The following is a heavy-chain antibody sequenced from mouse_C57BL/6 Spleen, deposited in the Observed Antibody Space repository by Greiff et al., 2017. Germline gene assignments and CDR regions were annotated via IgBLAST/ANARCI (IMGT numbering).Heavy chain of an antibody. CDR2: IHPNSGST. CDR1: GYTFTSYW. J-gene: IGHJ2*01. Sequence: QFQLQQPGAELVKPGASVKLSCKASGYTFTSYWMHWVKQRPGQGLEWIGMIHPNSGSTNYNEKFKSKATLTVDKSSSTAYMQLSSLTSEDSAVYYCARSLFITTDFDYWGQGTTLTVSS. CDR3: ARSLFITTDFDY. D-gene: IGHD1-1*01. V-gene: IGHV1-64*01.